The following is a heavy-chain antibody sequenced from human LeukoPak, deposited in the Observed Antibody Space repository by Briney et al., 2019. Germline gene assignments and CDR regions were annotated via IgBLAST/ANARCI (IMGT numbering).Heavy chain of an antibody. Sequence: SETLSLTCTVSGGSISSYYWSWIRQPPGKGLEWIGYIYYSGSTTYNPSLKSRVTISVDTSKNQFSLKLSSVTAADTAVYYCARVGKQWLVDFDYWGQGTLVTVSS. J-gene: IGHJ4*02. V-gene: IGHV4-59*01. CDR1: GGSISSYY. CDR3: ARVGKQWLVDFDY. D-gene: IGHD6-19*01. CDR2: IYYSGST.